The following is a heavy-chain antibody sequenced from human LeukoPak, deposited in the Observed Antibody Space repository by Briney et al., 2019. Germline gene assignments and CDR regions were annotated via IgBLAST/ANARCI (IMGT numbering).Heavy chain of an antibody. D-gene: IGHD6-19*01. CDR3: ARVRGPVAGTGNWLDP. Sequence: PSETLSLTCTVSGGSIRSGGYYWSWIRQHPGKGLEWIGYIYYSGSTHYNPSLKSRVTISVDTSKNQFSLKLSSVTVADTAVYYCARVRGPVAGTGNWLDPWGQGTLVTVSS. V-gene: IGHV4-31*03. CDR1: GGSIRSGGYY. J-gene: IGHJ5*02. CDR2: IYYSGST.